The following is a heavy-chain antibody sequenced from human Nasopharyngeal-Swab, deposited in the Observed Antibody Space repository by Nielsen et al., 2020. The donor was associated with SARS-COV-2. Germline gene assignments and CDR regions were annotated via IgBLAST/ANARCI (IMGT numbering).Heavy chain of an antibody. Sequence: GESLKISCAASGFIFSDSAIHWVRQASGKGLEWVGRIRSKGNSYATEYAASVEGRFTISRDGSKNTAYLQMNSLMTEDTAVYYCSRCGGSCYTGKDYWGQGTLVTVSS. CDR3: SRCGGSCYTGKDY. D-gene: IGHD2-15*01. CDR2: IRSKGNSYAT. V-gene: IGHV3-73*01. CDR1: GFIFSDSA. J-gene: IGHJ4*02.